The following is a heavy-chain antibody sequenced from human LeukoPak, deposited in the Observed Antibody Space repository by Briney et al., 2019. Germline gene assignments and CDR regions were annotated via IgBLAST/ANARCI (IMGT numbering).Heavy chain of an antibody. CDR3: ARHGHCSGGRCYSNYYYGMDV. CDR2: IYPGDSDT. V-gene: IGHV5-51*01. Sequence: GESLKISCKGSGYSFTSYWIGWVRQMPGKGLEWMGIIYPGDSDTRYSPSFQGQVTISADKSISTAYLPSSSLKASDTAMYYPARHGHCSGGRCYSNYYYGMDVRGTGTTVTVSS. J-gene: IGHJ6*04. D-gene: IGHD2-15*01. CDR1: GYSFTSYW.